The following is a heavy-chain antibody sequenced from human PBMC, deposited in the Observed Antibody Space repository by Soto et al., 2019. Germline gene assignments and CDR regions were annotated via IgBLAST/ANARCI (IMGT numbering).Heavy chain of an antibody. CDR2: ISSSSSTI. CDR1: GFTFSSYS. J-gene: IGHJ4*02. D-gene: IGHD3-22*01. V-gene: IGHV3-48*02. Sequence: LMXYCASSGFTFSSYSMNWVRQAPGKGLEWVSYISSSSSTIYYADSVKGRFTISRDNAKNSLYLQMNSLRDEDTAVYYCARDPDYYDSSGQIDYWGQGTLVTVSS. CDR3: ARDPDYYDSSGQIDY.